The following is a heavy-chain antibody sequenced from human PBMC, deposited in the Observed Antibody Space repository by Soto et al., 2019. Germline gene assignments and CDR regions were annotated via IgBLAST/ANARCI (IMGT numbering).Heavy chain of an antibody. Sequence: LRLSCAASGFTFSSYAMSWVRQAPGKGLEWVSAISGSGGSTYYADSVKGRFTISRDNSKNTLYLQMNSLRAEDTAVYYCAKVGGDSSSWYGWDHYGMDVWGQGTTVTVSS. CDR1: GFTFSSYA. J-gene: IGHJ6*02. V-gene: IGHV3-23*01. CDR2: ISGSGGST. CDR3: AKVGGDSSSWYGWDHYGMDV. D-gene: IGHD6-13*01.